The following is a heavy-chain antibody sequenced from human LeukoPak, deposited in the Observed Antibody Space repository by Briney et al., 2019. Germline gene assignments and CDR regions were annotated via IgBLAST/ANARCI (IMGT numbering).Heavy chain of an antibody. Sequence: SETLSLTCTVSGGSIGSYYWSWIQQPPGKGLEWIGYIYYSGSTNYNPSLKSRVTISVDTSKNQFSLKLSSVTAADTAVYYCARGLFRIAAAPMDVWGQGTTVTVSS. CDR1: GGSIGSYY. J-gene: IGHJ6*02. CDR3: ARGLFRIAAAPMDV. D-gene: IGHD6-13*01. CDR2: IYYSGST. V-gene: IGHV4-59*01.